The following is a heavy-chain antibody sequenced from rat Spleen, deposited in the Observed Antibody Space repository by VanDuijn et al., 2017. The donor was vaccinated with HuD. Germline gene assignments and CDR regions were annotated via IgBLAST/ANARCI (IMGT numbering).Heavy chain of an antibody. CDR1: GFTFNRYW. CDR3: AKGRTYYGSDFDH. J-gene: IGHJ2*01. D-gene: IGHD1-9*01. V-gene: IGHV5-58*01. Sequence: EVQLVESGGGLVQPGRSLKLSCVASGFTFNRYWMYWVRQAPEKGLEWVASISYDGSSTYYGDSVKGRFTISRDNAENTVYLQMNSLRSEDTATYYCAKGRTYYGSDFDHWGQGVMVTVSS. CDR2: ISYDGSST.